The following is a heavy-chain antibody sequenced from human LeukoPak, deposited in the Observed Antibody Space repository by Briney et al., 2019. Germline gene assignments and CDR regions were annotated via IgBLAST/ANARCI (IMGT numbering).Heavy chain of an antibody. J-gene: IGHJ5*02. V-gene: IGHV7-4-1*02. D-gene: IGHD6-19*01. CDR2: INTNTGNP. CDR1: VYTFTSYA. CDR3: ASAGSSGWYDYNWFDP. Sequence: ASVKVSCKSSVYTFTSYAMNWVRQAPGQGLEWMGWINTNTGNPTYAQGFTGRFVFSLDTSVSTAYLQISSLKAEDTAVYYCASAGSSGWYDYNWFDPWGQGTLVTVSS.